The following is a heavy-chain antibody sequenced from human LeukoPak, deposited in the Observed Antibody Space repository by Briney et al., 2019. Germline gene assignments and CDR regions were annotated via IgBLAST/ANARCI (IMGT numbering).Heavy chain of an antibody. Sequence: GASVKVSCKASGGTFSSYAISWVRQAPGQGLEWMGGIIPIFGTANYAQKFQGRVTITADESTSTAYMELSSLRSEDTAVCYCAREKSEAFDYWGQGTLVTVSS. CDR2: IIPIFGTA. CDR1: GGTFSSYA. V-gene: IGHV1-69*13. J-gene: IGHJ4*02. CDR3: AREKSEAFDY.